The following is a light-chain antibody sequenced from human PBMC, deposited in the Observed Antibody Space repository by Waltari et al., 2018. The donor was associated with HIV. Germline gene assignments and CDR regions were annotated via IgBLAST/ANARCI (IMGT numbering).Light chain of an antibody. CDR2: DLT. Sequence: QSALTQSRSVSGSPGQSITISCTGTSNDVGAYNYVSWYQQHPGRAPKLLIFDLTKRPSGVPDRCSGSKSANTASLTVSGLQAEDEADYYCCSSAGKDTFVFETGTTVTVL. J-gene: IGLJ1*01. CDR3: CSSAGKDTFV. V-gene: IGLV2-11*01. CDR1: SNDVGAYNY.